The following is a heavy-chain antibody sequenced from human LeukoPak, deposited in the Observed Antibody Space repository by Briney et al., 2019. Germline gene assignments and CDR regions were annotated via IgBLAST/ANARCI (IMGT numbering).Heavy chain of an antibody. CDR1: GYSFTSYW. D-gene: IGHD1-1*01. CDR3: ARANWNDVTAYFFDY. J-gene: IGHJ4*02. CDR2: MYPGDSDT. V-gene: IGHV5-51*01. Sequence: GESLKISCKVSGYSFTSYWIGWLRQMPGKGLEWMGIMYPGDSDTRYSPSFQGQVTISADKSISTAYLQWSSLRASDTAMYYCARANWNDVTAYFFDYWGQGTLVTVSS.